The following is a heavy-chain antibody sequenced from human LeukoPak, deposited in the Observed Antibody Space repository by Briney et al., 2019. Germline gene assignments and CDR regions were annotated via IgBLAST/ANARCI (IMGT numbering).Heavy chain of an antibody. CDR1: GYTFTSYG. CDR3: ARDHVAGGGYEVML. J-gene: IGHJ4*02. V-gene: IGHV1-18*01. D-gene: IGHD5-12*01. Sequence: EASVKVSCKASGYTFTSYGISWVRQAPGQGLEWMGWISAYNGNTNYAQKPQGRVTMTTDTSTSTAYMELRSLRSDDTAVYYCARDHVAGGGYEVMLWGQGTLVTVSS. CDR2: ISAYNGNT.